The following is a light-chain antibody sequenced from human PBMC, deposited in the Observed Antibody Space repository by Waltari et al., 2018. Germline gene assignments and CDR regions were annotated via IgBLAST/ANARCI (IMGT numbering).Light chain of an antibody. J-gene: IGLJ1*01. Sequence: QSALTQPASVSGSPGQSITISCTATSSDVGDDKYVSWYHQPPGTVPKLLIYDVTNRPSGISYRFSGSKSGYTASLTISGLPAEDEADYYCSSYTTRSTRVFGTGTKVTVL. CDR1: SSDVGDDKY. V-gene: IGLV2-14*03. CDR2: DVT. CDR3: SSYTTRSTRV.